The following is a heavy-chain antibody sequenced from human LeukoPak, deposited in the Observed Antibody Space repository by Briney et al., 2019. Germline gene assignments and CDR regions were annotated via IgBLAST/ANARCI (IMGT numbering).Heavy chain of an antibody. D-gene: IGHD6-13*01. Sequence: SETLSLTCTVSGGSISSGGYYWSWIRQHPGKGLEWIGYIYYSGSTYYNPSLKSRVTISVDTSKNQFSLKLSPVTAADTAVYYCAKDRWVYSSSWFDPWGQGTLVTVSS. J-gene: IGHJ5*02. CDR1: GGSISSGGYY. V-gene: IGHV4-31*03. CDR2: IYYSGST. CDR3: AKDRWVYSSSWFDP.